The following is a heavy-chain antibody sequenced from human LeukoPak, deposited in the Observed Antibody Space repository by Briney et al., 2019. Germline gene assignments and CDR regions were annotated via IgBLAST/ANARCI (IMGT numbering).Heavy chain of an antibody. CDR2: IYHSGST. CDR3: ARDGDYCSSTSCRPNWFDP. J-gene: IGHJ5*02. D-gene: IGHD2-2*01. Sequence: PSETLSLTCTVSGYSISSGYYWGWIRQPPGKGLAWIGSIYHSGSTYYNPSLKSRVTISVDTSKNQFSLKLSSVTAADTAVYYCARDGDYCSSTSCRPNWFDPWGQGTLVTVSS. CDR1: GYSISSGYY. V-gene: IGHV4-38-2*02.